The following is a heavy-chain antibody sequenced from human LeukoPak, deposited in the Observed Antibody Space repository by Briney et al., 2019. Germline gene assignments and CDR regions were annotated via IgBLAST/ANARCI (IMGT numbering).Heavy chain of an antibody. CDR3: AKAFSGISFDY. CDR2: ISGSGGST. V-gene: IGHV3-23*01. CDR1: GFTFSSYA. J-gene: IGHJ4*02. D-gene: IGHD3-10*01. Sequence: GGSLRLSCAASGFTFSSYAMSWVRQAAGKGLEWVSGISGSGGSTYYADSVKGRFTISRDNSKNTLYLQMNSLRAEDTAVYYCAKAFSGISFDYWGQGTLVTVSS.